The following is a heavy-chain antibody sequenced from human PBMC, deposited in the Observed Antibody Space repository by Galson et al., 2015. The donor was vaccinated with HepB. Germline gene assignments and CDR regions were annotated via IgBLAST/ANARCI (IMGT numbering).Heavy chain of an antibody. J-gene: IGHJ3*02. Sequence: SLRLSCAASGFTFSSFRMSWVRQAPGKGLEWVANIRQDGNEKYYMDSVKGRFTISRDNAKNSLSLQMNSLRAEDTAVYYCARDESPSILLAYYDAFDIWGQGTVVTVSS. CDR1: GFTFSSFR. V-gene: IGHV3-7*01. CDR3: ARDESPSILLAYYDAFDI. CDR2: IRQDGNEK. D-gene: IGHD3-3*02.